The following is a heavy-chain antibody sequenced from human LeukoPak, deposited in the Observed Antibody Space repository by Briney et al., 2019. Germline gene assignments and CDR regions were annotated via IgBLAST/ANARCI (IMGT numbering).Heavy chain of an antibody. D-gene: IGHD2-2*01. J-gene: IGHJ5*02. CDR1: GFTFTSSA. CDR3: AADRGTVVVPAAPFDP. CDR2: IVVGSGNT. V-gene: IGHV1-58*01. Sequence: SVKVSCKASGFTFTSSAVQWVRQARGQRLEWIGWIVVGSGNTNYAQKFQERVTITRDMSTSTAYMELSSLRSEDTAVYYCAADRGTVVVPAAPFDPWGQGTLVTVSS.